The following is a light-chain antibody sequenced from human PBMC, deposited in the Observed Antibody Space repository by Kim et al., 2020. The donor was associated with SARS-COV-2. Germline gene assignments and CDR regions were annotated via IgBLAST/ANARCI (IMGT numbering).Light chain of an antibody. CDR3: QQYKTYS. CDR1: QSISMW. CDR2: DAS. Sequence: LSASVGDTVILTCRASQSISMWLAWYQQKPGKAPKLLIYDASNVESGVPSRFSGSGSGTDFTLTISSLQPDDFASYYCQQYKTYSFGQGTKVDIK. V-gene: IGKV1-5*01. J-gene: IGKJ1*01.